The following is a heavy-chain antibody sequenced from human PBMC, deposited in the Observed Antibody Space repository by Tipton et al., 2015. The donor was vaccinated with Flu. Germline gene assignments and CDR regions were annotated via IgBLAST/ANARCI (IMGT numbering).Heavy chain of an antibody. J-gene: IGHJ6*02. Sequence: TLSLTCTVSGGSISSYYWSWIRQSPGMGLEWIGYIYYSGSTNYNPSLKSRVTISFDTSKNQFSLKLSSVTAADTAVYYCARGRDAYCGSTSCYDYCYFYGMDVWGQGTTVTVSS. CDR2: IYYSGST. CDR3: ARGRDAYCGSTSCYDYCYFYGMDV. CDR1: GGSISSYY. D-gene: IGHD2-2*01. V-gene: IGHV4-59*01.